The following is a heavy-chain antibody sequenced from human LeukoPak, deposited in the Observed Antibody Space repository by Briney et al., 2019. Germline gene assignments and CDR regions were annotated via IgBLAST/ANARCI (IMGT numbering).Heavy chain of an antibody. CDR2: IYTSGST. V-gene: IGHV4-4*07. CDR3: ARDRTTVTTYYSYSYMDV. J-gene: IGHJ6*03. Sequence: SETLSLTCAVSGDSISSYYWSWIRQPAGKGLEWIGRIYTSGSTNYNPSLKSRVIISVDKSKNQFSLKLSSVTAADTAVYYCARDRTTVTTYYSYSYMDVWGKGTTVTVSS. CDR1: GDSISSYY. D-gene: IGHD4-17*01.